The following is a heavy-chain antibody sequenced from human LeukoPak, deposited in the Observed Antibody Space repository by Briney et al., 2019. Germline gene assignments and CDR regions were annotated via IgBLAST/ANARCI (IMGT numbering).Heavy chain of an antibody. CDR1: GFTFSTYS. Sequence: GGSLRLSCAASGFTFSTYSMNWVRQAPGKGLEWLSSISSGGMWIYYADSLKGRFTISRDNAKNSLYLQMKSLRVEDTGVYYCARDAGGRTQREGWFDPWGQGTLVTVSS. V-gene: IGHV3-21*01. J-gene: IGHJ5*02. D-gene: IGHD1-26*01. CDR2: ISSGGMWI. CDR3: ARDAGGRTQREGWFDP.